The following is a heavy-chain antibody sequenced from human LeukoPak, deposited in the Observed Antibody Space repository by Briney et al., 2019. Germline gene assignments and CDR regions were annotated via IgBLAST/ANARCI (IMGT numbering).Heavy chain of an antibody. D-gene: IGHD5-24*01. CDR1: GFTFSTYW. Sequence: GGSLRLSCAASGFTFSTYWMSWVRQGPVKGLEWVANIKQDGSEKYYVDSVKGRFTISRDNAKNSLYLQMNSLRAEDTAVYYCARPRGNVEMAAIPFDYWGQGTLVTVSS. CDR2: IKQDGSEK. J-gene: IGHJ4*02. V-gene: IGHV3-7*01. CDR3: ARPRGNVEMAAIPFDY.